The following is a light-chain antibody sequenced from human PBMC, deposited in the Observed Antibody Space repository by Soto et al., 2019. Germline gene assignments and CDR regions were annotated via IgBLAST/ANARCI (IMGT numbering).Light chain of an antibody. CDR3: QQSYSTPIT. J-gene: IGKJ5*01. CDR1: QSISSY. CDR2: AAS. Sequence: DIQMTQSPSSLSASVGDRVTITCRASQSISSYLNWYQQKPGKAPKLLSYAASSLQSGVPSRFSGSGSGTDFTLTISSLKPEDFATYYCQQSYSTPITFGQGTRLEIK. V-gene: IGKV1-39*01.